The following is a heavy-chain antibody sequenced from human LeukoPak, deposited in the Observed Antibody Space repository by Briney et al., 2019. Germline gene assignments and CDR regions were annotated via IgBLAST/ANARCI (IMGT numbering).Heavy chain of an antibody. CDR3: ARALRSGYAGVSAYYFDY. D-gene: IGHD5-12*01. V-gene: IGHV4-39*07. Sequence: SETLSLTCSVSGGSIRSHNYYWGWIRQPPGKGLEWIASIHYSGYTYQNPSLQSRLTISVDTSTNQFSLKLSSVTAADTAVYYCARALRSGYAGVSAYYFDYWGQGTLVTVSS. J-gene: IGHJ4*02. CDR1: GGSIRSHNYY. CDR2: IHYSGYT.